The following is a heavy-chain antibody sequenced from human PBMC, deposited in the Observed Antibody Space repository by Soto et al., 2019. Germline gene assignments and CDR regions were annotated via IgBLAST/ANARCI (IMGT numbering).Heavy chain of an antibody. CDR2: ITGSGGST. V-gene: IGHV3-23*01. D-gene: IGHD3-22*01. CDR3: ARGYDSFDS. CDR1: GFTLSTYA. J-gene: IGHJ4*02. Sequence: PGGSLRLSCVASGFTLSTYAMSWVRQAPGKGLEWVSGITGSGGSTYYADSVKGRFTISRDNSKSTVSLHMNSLRAEDTAVYYWARGYDSFDSWGQGTPVTVSS.